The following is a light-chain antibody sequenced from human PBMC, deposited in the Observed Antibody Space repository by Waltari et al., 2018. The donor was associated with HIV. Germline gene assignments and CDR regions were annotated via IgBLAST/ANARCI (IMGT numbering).Light chain of an antibody. CDR2: GNI. J-gene: IGLJ2*01. CDR1: IAGHF. CDR3: QSYDSSLSSSV. V-gene: IGLV1-40*01. Sequence: QSDLTQPPSVSAAQGAGFTISCSWTIAGHFVHCYQQLPGTAPKLLISGNIDRPSGVPDRFSGSKSGPLASLAITGLQAEDEADYYCQSYDSSLSSSVFGGGTRLTVL.